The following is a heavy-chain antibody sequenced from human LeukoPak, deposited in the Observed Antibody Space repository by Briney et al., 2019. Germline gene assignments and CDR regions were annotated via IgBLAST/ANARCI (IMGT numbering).Heavy chain of an antibody. CDR2: IYPGDSDT. Sequence: GESLKISCKGSGYTFGSYWIGWVRQMPGKGLEWLGIIYPGDSDTRYSPSFQGQVTISADKSISTAYLQWSSLKASDTAMYYCARHTSSRGSSWYDPFDYWGQGTLVTVSS. CDR3: ARHTSSRGSSWYDPFDY. D-gene: IGHD6-13*01. J-gene: IGHJ4*02. CDR1: GYTFGSYW. V-gene: IGHV5-51*01.